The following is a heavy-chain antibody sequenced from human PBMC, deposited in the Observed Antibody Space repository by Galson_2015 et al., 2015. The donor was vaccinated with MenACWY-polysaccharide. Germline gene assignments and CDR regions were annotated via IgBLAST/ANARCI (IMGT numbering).Heavy chain of an antibody. CDR3: ARAPTWAAAGLFDS. V-gene: IGHV3-30-3*01. Sequence: SLRLSYAGSGFTFSRYAMHWVRQAPGRGLAWVAVISYDGSNKYYADSVKGRFTISRDNSKNTLYLQMDSLRAEDTAVYYCARAPTWAAAGLFDSWGQGTLVTVSS. J-gene: IGHJ4*02. D-gene: IGHD6-13*01. CDR2: ISYDGSNK. CDR1: GFTFSRYA.